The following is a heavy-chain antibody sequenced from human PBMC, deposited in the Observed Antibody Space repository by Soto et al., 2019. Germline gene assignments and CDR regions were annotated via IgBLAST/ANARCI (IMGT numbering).Heavy chain of an antibody. CDR1: VGTFSSYT. CDR2: IIPILGIA. Sequence: QVQLVQSGAEVKKPGSSVKVSCKASVGTFSSYTISWVRQAPGQGLEWMGRIIPILGIANYAQKFQGRVTITADKSTSTANMELSSVRTEDKAVYYCAKVYYGGNTDDFDDWGQGTLVTVSS. D-gene: IGHD2-15*01. CDR3: AKVYYGGNTDDFDD. J-gene: IGHJ4*02. V-gene: IGHV1-69*02.